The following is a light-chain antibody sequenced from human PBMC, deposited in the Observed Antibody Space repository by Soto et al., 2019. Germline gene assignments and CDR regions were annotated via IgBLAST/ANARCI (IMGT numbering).Light chain of an antibody. CDR2: GAS. CDR3: QQYNKWPLP. Sequence: EIVMTQSPATLSVSPGERVSLSCRASQSVSSNLAWYQQKPGQAPRLLIYGASTRATGIPARFSGSGSGTEFTLIISSLQSEDFAIYYCQQYNKWPLPFGGGTKVEIK. CDR1: QSVSSN. J-gene: IGKJ4*01. V-gene: IGKV3-15*01.